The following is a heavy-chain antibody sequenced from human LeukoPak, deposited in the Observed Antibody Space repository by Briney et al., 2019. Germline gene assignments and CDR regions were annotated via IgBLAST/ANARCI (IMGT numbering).Heavy chain of an antibody. J-gene: IGHJ4*02. CDR3: ARARGYSYENDH. D-gene: IGHD5-18*01. Sequence: PGGSLRLSRAASGFTFSIYAMHWVRQAPGKGLEWVAVISYDGSIKYYADSVKGRFTISRDNSKNTLYLQMNSLRAGDTALYYCARARGYSYENDHWGQGTLVTVSS. CDR1: GFTFSIYA. CDR2: ISYDGSIK. V-gene: IGHV3-30-3*01.